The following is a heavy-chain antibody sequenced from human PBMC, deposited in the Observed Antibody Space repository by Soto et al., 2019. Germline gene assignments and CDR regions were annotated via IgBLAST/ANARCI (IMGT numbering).Heavy chain of an antibody. D-gene: IGHD3-3*01. V-gene: IGHV4-30-4*01. CDR2: IYYSGST. Sequence: PSETLSLTCTVSGGSISSGDYYWSWIRQHPGKGLEWIGYIYYSGSTYYNPSLKSRVTISVDTSKNQFSLKLSSVTAADTAVYYCARDLRTPNYDFWSGRFDPWGQGTLVTVSS. J-gene: IGHJ5*02. CDR3: ARDLRTPNYDFWSGRFDP. CDR1: GGSISSGDYY.